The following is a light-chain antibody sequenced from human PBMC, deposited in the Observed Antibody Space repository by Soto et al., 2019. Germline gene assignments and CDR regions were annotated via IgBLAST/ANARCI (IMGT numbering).Light chain of an antibody. CDR1: QRVGSN. V-gene: IGKV3-15*01. Sequence: EIVMTQSPATLSVSPGERATLSCRASQRVGSNVAWYQQKPGQAPSLLIYGSSTRATAFPARFSGSGSGTEFTLTISSLQSEDFAISFCQQYQIWPLTCGPGTKVDFK. J-gene: IGKJ3*01. CDR3: QQYQIWPLT. CDR2: GSS.